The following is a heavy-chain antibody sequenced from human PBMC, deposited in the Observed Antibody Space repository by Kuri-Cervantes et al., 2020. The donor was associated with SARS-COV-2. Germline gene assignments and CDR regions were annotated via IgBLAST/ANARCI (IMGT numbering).Heavy chain of an antibody. CDR3: ARGEGSRWSY. Sequence: LSLTCAASGLTFSSYAMHWVRQAPGKGLEWVAVISYDGSNKYYADSVQGRFTISRDNSKNTLYLQMNSLRAEDTAVYYCARGEGSRWSYWGQGTLVTVSS. D-gene: IGHD6-13*01. CDR1: GLTFSSYA. J-gene: IGHJ4*02. V-gene: IGHV3-30*04. CDR2: ISYDGSNK.